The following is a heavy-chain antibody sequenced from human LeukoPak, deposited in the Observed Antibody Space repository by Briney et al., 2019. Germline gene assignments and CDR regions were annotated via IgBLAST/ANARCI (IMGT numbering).Heavy chain of an antibody. CDR3: AKRGLAVYYFDY. J-gene: IGHJ4*02. V-gene: IGHV3-23*01. D-gene: IGHD2-8*01. CDR1: GFTFSSYA. CDR2: FSGSGGNT. Sequence: GGSLRLSCAASGFTFSSYAMSWVRQAPGKGLEWVSTFSGSGGNTYYADSVKGRFTISRDNSKNTLYLQMNSLRAEDTAVYYCAKRGLAVYYFDYWGQGTLVTVSS.